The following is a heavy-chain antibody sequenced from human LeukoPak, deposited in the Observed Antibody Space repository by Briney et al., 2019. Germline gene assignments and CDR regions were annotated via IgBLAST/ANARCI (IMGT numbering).Heavy chain of an antibody. V-gene: IGHV3-7*04. CDR3: VRATTDKNVGSFDY. Sequence: GGSLRLSCAASGFTFSSYWMSWVRQAPGKGLEWVANIKQDGSAKIYVDSVKGRFTLSRDNAENSLYLQMNSLRAEGTAVYYCVRATTDKNVGSFDYWGQGTLVIVSS. CDR1: GFTFSSYW. J-gene: IGHJ4*02. D-gene: IGHD1-1*01. CDR2: IKQDGSAK.